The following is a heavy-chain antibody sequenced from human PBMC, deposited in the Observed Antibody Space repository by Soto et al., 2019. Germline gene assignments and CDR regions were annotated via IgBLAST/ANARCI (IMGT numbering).Heavy chain of an antibody. Sequence: PGGSLRLSCEASGFSFSTYSMHWVRQAPGKGLGWVSSIGRRSDIYYADSVKGRFTISRDNAKNSVSLQMNSLRDEDTAVYYCAREETAWPLAYGLDVWGQGTT. CDR2: IGRRSDI. CDR3: AREETAWPLAYGLDV. V-gene: IGHV3-21*04. D-gene: IGHD2-21*02. CDR1: GFSFSTYS. J-gene: IGHJ6*01.